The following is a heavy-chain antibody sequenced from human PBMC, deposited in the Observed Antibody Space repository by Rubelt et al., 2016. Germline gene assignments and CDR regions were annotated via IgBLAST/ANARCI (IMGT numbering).Heavy chain of an antibody. CDR2: MYHSGST. J-gene: IGHJ4*02. V-gene: IGHV4-59*01. CDR3: ATTTDGRFGGLDN. Sequence: QVQLQESGPGLVKPSETLSLTCTVSGDSISSYYWSWIRQPPGKGLEWIGSMYHSGSTNTSPSLHSRVHISLDTSKNQFTLNLRTVTAADTAVYYCATTTDGRFGGLDNWGQGTLVTVSS. CDR1: GDSISSYY. D-gene: IGHD3-16*01.